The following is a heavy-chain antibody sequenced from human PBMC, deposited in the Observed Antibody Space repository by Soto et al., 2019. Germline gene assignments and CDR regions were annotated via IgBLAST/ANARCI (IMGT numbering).Heavy chain of an antibody. Sequence: GGSLRLSCAASGFTFSSYSMNWVRQAPGKGLEWVSSISSSSSYIYYADSVKGRFTISRGNAKNSLYLQMNSLRAEDTAVYYCARQAGDYFLGYWGQGTLVTVSS. D-gene: IGHD4-17*01. CDR3: ARQAGDYFLGY. V-gene: IGHV3-21*01. J-gene: IGHJ4*02. CDR1: GFTFSSYS. CDR2: ISSSSSYI.